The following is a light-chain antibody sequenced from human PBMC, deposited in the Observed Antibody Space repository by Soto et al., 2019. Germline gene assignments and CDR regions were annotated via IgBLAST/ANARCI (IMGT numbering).Light chain of an antibody. J-gene: IGKJ1*01. CDR3: QQYNEWPLT. V-gene: IGKV3-15*01. CDR2: GAF. CDR1: QSVSSN. Sequence: EILMAHSAFTLSVSPGERFTLSCRASQSVSSNLAWYQQKPGQAPSLLIYGAFTRATGIPARFSGNGSGTEFTLTISSMQSEDLAIYYCQQYNEWPLTFGQGTKVDIK.